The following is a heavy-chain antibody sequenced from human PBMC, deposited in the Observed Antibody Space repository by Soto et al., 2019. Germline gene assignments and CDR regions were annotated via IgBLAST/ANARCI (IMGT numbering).Heavy chain of an antibody. CDR2: IYYSGST. D-gene: IGHD5-12*01. CDR1: GFSVSSGSYY. V-gene: IGHV4-61*01. J-gene: IGHJ4*02. Sequence: EALSLTCTVSGFSVSSGSYYWSWHRQPPGKGLEWIGYIYYSGSTNYNPSLKSRVTISVDTSKNQFSLKLSSVAAADTAVYYCARNSGYDFVHLGGYFDYWGQGTLVTVSS. CDR3: ARNSGYDFVHLGGYFDY.